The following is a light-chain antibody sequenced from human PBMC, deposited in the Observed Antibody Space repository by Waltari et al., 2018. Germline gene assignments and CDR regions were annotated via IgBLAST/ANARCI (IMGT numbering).Light chain of an antibody. CDR2: GVS. J-gene: IGLJ3*02. Sequence: QSAPTQPPSASGSPGQSVTISCTGTRSYVGGSNYVPWYQQHPGKAPKLMIYGVSARPPGVPDRFSGSKSGNTASLTISGLQAEDEADYYCSLYTSSSTFWVVGGGTKLTVL. V-gene: IGLV2-18*01. CDR3: SLYTSSSTFWV. CDR1: RSYVGGSNY.